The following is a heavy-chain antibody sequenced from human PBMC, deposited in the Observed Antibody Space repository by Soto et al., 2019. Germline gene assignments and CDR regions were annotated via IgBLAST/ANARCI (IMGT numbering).Heavy chain of an antibody. D-gene: IGHD6-13*01. V-gene: IGHV1-46*01. CDR3: ARGFVYGQQLGNWFDP. CDR1: GSNYTGDY. Sequence: KDSWQAFGSNYTGDYVRWVRPTPGEGLEWMGIINPSGGRTSYAQKFQGRVTMTRDTSTSTVYMELSSLRSEDTAVYYCARGFVYGQQLGNWFDPWGQGTLVTVS. J-gene: IGHJ5*02. CDR2: INPSGGRT.